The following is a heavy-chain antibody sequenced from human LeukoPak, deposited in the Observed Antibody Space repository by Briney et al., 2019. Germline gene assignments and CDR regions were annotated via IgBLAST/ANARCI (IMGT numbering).Heavy chain of an antibody. V-gene: IGHV3-21*01. Sequence: GGSLRLYCAASGFTFSSYSMNWVRQAPGKGLEWVSSISSSGSYIYYADSVKGRFTISRDNAKNSLYLQMNSLRVEDTAVYYCASVYDSSGYSIDYWGQGTLVTVSS. CDR2: ISSSGSYI. D-gene: IGHD3-22*01. J-gene: IGHJ4*02. CDR3: ASVYDSSGYSIDY. CDR1: GFTFSSYS.